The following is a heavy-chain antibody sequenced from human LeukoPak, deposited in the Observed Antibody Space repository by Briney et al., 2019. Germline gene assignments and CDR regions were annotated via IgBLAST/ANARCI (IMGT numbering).Heavy chain of an antibody. CDR1: GFPLSSYS. CDR2: ISYSGGST. V-gene: IGHV3-23*01. D-gene: IGHD2-15*01. CDR3: ANPIVATNLDWFDP. J-gene: IGHJ5*02. Sequence: GGSLRLFCAASGFPLSSYSMIGVRHARAKGVEGGLAISYSGGSTYYAEAVKGRLTITRDNSKNTLYLQMSSLRAEDTAVYYCANPIVATNLDWFDPWGQGTLVTVSS.